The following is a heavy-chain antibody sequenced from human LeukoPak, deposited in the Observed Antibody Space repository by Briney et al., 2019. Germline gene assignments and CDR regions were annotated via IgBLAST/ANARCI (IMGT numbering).Heavy chain of an antibody. Sequence: PSETLSLTCAVDAGSFSGYYWSWIRQPPGKGLEWIGEINHSGSTNYNPSLKSRVTISVDTSKNQFSLKRSSVTAADRGLYYCARRLKSNWYDSGREYPFDIWSQGTMVTVSS. J-gene: IGHJ3*02. CDR1: AGSFSGYY. D-gene: IGHD1-1*01. CDR3: ARRLKSNWYDSGREYPFDI. CDR2: INHSGST. V-gene: IGHV4-34*01.